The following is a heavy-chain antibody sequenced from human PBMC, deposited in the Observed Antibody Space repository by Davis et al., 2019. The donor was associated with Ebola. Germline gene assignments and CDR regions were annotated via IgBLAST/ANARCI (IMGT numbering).Heavy chain of an antibody. Sequence: MPSETLSLTCTVSGGSMTTYYWSWIRQPPGKGLEWFGYIYYSGIPKYNPSLKGRVTISVDTSKNQFSLNLDSMTAADSAVYYCARGQRGYSFWGRGTLVIVSS. CDR1: GGSMTTYY. CDR2: IYYSGIP. J-gene: IGHJ4*02. V-gene: IGHV4-59*01. D-gene: IGHD5-18*01. CDR3: ARGQRGYSF.